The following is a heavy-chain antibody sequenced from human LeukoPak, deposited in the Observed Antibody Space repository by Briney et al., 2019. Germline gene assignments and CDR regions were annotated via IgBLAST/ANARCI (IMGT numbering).Heavy chain of an antibody. D-gene: IGHD6-13*01. J-gene: IGHJ2*01. Sequence: PSETLSPTCTVSGGSISSYYWSWIRQPPGKGLEWIGYIYYSGSTNYNPSLKSRVTISVDTSKNQFSLKLSSVTAADTAVYYCARDPAYGYSSSWYRGIIGSPDWYFDLWGRGTLVTVSS. V-gene: IGHV4-59*01. CDR3: ARDPAYGYSSSWYRGIIGSPDWYFDL. CDR1: GGSISSYY. CDR2: IYYSGST.